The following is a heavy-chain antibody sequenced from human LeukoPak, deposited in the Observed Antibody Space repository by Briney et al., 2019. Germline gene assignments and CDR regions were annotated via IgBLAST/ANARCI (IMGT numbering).Heavy chain of an antibody. CDR2: INPNSGGT. Sequence: GASVKVSCKASGYTFTGYYMHWVRQAPGQGLEWMGWINPNSGGTNYAQKFQGWVTMTRDTSISTAYMELSRLRSDDTAVYYCARDSSPYYDFWSGHYTSYYFDYWGQGTLVTVYS. CDR1: GYTFTGYY. CDR3: ARDSSPYYDFWSGHYTSYYFDY. J-gene: IGHJ4*02. V-gene: IGHV1-2*04. D-gene: IGHD3-3*01.